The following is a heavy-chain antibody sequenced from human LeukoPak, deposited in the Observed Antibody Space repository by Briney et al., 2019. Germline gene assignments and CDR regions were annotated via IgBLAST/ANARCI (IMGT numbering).Heavy chain of an antibody. CDR1: GFTFSRYW. Sequence: GGSLRLSCAASGFTFSRYWMSWVRQVPGKGLEWLANIKEDGSEKYYVDSVKGRFTISRDNIKKSLFLQMNSLRAEDTAVYYCARGDYYDSSGVYIDAFDVWGQGTMVTVSS. CDR3: ARGDYYDSSGVYIDAFDV. CDR2: IKEDGSEK. D-gene: IGHD3-22*01. J-gene: IGHJ3*01. V-gene: IGHV3-7*01.